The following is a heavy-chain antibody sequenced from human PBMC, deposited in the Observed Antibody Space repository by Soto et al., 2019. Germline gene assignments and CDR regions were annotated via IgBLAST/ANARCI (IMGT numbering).Heavy chain of an antibody. V-gene: IGHV3-21*01. CDR1: GFTFSSYS. D-gene: IGHD1-26*01. Sequence: GGSLRLSCAASGFTFSSYSMNWVRQAPGKGLEWVSSISSSSSYIYYADSVKGRFTISRDNAKNSLYLQMNSLRAEDTAVYYCARGLLQYYYYGMDVWGQGTTVTVSS. CDR2: ISSSSSYI. J-gene: IGHJ6*02. CDR3: ARGLLQYYYYGMDV.